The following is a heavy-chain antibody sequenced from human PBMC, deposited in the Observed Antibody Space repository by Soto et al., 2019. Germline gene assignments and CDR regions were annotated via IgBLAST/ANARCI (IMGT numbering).Heavy chain of an antibody. CDR2: IHHTGST. CDR3: ARRPTGSGSSFFDY. CDR1: AGSITSDGYY. Sequence: QVQLQESGPGLVKPSQTLSLTCTVSAGSITSDGYYWNWIRYRPGKGLEWIGFIHHTGSTFYNPSLESRASISIDTSESQFSLNLASVTVADTAVYYCARRPTGSGSSFFDYWGPGTLVTVSS. D-gene: IGHD3-10*01. J-gene: IGHJ4*02. V-gene: IGHV4-31*03.